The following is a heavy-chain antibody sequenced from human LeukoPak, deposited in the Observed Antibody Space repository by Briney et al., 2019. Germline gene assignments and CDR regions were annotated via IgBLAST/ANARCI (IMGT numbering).Heavy chain of an antibody. CDR2: INPSGGST. V-gene: IGHV1-46*01. D-gene: IGHD4-17*01. CDR3: ATVDGDYVPWFDP. J-gene: IGHJ5*02. CDR1: GYTFTSYY. Sequence: ASVKVSCKASGYTFTSYYMHWVRQAPGQGLEWMGIINPSGGSTIYAQKFQGRVTMTEDTSTDTAYMELSSLRSEDTAVYYCATVDGDYVPWFDPWGQGTLVTVSS.